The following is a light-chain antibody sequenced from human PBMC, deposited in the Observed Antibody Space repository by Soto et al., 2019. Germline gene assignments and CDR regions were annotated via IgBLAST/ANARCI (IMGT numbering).Light chain of an antibody. CDR1: QSISVW. Sequence: DIQMTQSPSTLSASVGDRVTITCRASQSISVWLAWYQQKPGKAPNLLIYKTSNLQSGVPSRFSGSGSGTESTLTITSLQPDDFATYYCQQYNVYPWTFGQGTKVDIK. CDR2: KTS. J-gene: IGKJ1*01. CDR3: QQYNVYPWT. V-gene: IGKV1-5*03.